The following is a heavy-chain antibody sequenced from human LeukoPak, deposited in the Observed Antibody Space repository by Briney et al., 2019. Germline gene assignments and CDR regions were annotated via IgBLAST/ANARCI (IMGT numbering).Heavy chain of an antibody. CDR3: GKDPNGDYVVAFDM. D-gene: IGHD4-17*01. CDR2: ISGSGNRT. J-gene: IGHJ3*02. Sequence: GGSLRLSCAVSGFTFTSYAISWVRQAPGKGLEWVSTISGSGNRTYYANSVKGRFTISRDNSKNTLFLQVNSLRAEDTAVYYCGKDPNGDYVVAFDMWGQGTMVTVSP. V-gene: IGHV3-23*01. CDR1: GFTFTSYA.